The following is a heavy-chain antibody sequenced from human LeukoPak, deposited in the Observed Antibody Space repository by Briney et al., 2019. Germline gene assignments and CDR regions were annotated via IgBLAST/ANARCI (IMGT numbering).Heavy chain of an antibody. D-gene: IGHD1-26*01. V-gene: IGHV3-53*01. CDR3: ARVRRQVGSRWFDS. J-gene: IGHJ5*01. CDR1: GFPFTNNY. Sequence: GGSLRPSCAASGFPFTNNYMSWVRQAPGKGLEWVSVINIGGSVSYADSVKGRFTISRDNSNSTLYLQMNSLRAEDTALYYCARVRRQVGSRWFDSWGQGTLVTVSS. CDR2: INIGGSV.